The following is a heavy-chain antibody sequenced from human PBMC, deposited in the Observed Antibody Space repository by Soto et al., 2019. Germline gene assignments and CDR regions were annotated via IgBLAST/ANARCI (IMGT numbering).Heavy chain of an antibody. J-gene: IGHJ4*02. CDR1: GYSISSGYY. Sequence: ETLSLTCAVSGYSISSGYYWGLIRQPPGKGLEWIGSIYHSGSTYYNPSLKSRVTISVDTSKNQFSLKLSSVTAADTAVYYCASRSSGWYYFDYWGQGTLVTVSS. CDR3: ASRSSGWYYFDY. D-gene: IGHD6-19*01. CDR2: IYHSGST. V-gene: IGHV4-38-2*01.